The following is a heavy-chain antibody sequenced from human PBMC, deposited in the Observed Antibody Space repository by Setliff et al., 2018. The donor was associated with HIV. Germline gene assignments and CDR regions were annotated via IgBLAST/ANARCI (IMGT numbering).Heavy chain of an antibody. J-gene: IGHJ5*02. CDR1: GGSISSSSYH. CDR3: ARRGHRSIYDPYQYNYFDP. D-gene: IGHD5-18*01. V-gene: IGHV4-39*01. CDR2: SYYSGNP. Sequence: PSETLSLTCSVSGGSISSSSYHWAWIRPPPGKGLEWIGTSYYSGNPYYNPSLKSRLTISLDTSTNKFSLKLSSVTAADTAVYYCARRGHRSIYDPYQYNYFDPWGQGTLVTVSS.